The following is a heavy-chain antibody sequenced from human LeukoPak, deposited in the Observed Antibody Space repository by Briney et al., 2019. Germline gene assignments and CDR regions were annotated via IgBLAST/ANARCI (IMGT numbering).Heavy chain of an antibody. Sequence: GASVKVSCKASGYTFTGYYMHWVRQAPGQGLEWMGWINPNSGGTNYAQKFQGRVTMTRDTSISTAYMELSRLRSDDTAVYYCARDLTYSSGWPSIFDYWGQGTLVTVSS. V-gene: IGHV1-2*02. CDR3: ARDLTYSSGWPSIFDY. D-gene: IGHD6-19*01. CDR2: INPNSGGT. CDR1: GYTFTGYY. J-gene: IGHJ4*02.